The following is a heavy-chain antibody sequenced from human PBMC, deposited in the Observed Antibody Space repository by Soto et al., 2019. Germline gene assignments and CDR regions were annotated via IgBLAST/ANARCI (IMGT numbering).Heavy chain of an antibody. D-gene: IGHD6-13*01. CDR1: GYTFTSYG. Sequence: ASVKVSCKASGYTFTSYGISWVRQAPGQGLEWMGWISAYNGNTNYAQKLQGRATMTTDTSTSTAYMELRSLRSGDTAVYYCARERGSIAAAGNYFDYWGQGTLVTAPQ. J-gene: IGHJ4*02. CDR3: ARERGSIAAAGNYFDY. CDR2: ISAYNGNT. V-gene: IGHV1-18*01.